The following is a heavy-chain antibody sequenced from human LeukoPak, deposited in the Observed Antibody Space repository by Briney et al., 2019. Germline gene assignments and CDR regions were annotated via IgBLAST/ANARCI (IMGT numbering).Heavy chain of an antibody. Sequence: ASVKVSCKVPGYTLTELSMHWVRQAPGKGLEWMGGFDPEDGETIYAQKFQGRVTMTEDTSTDTAYMELSSLRSEDTAVYYCATRSYYARGVYFDYWGQGTLVTVSS. J-gene: IGHJ4*02. CDR3: ATRSYYARGVYFDY. CDR1: GYTLTELS. CDR2: FDPEDGET. V-gene: IGHV1-24*01. D-gene: IGHD3-10*01.